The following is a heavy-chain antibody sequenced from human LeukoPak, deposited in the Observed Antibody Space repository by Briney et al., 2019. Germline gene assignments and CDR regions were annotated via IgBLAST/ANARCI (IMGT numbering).Heavy chain of an antibody. D-gene: IGHD5-18*01. Sequence: SETLSLTCTFSGGSISSGGYYWSWIRQHPGKGLEWIGNIYYSGTTYYKPPLKSRVTISVDTSKNQFSLKLSSVTAADTAVYYCARGGVQLALARDWGQGTLVTVSS. CDR2: IYYSGTT. J-gene: IGHJ4*02. CDR1: GGSISSGGYY. V-gene: IGHV4-31*03. CDR3: ARGGVQLALARD.